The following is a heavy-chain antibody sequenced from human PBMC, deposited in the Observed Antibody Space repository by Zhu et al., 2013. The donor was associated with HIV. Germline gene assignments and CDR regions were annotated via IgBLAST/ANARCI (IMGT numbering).Heavy chain of an antibody. CDR1: GFTFSSYA. CDR2: ITGSGGST. CDR3: ARGGVGGGFDY. V-gene: IGHV3-23*01. Sequence: EVQILESGGDLVQPGGSLRLSCAASGFTFSSYAMSWVRQAPGKGLEWVSTITGSGGSTDYADSVKGRFTISRDSSKNTLYLQMNSLGADDTAVYYCARGGVGGGFDYWGQGTLVTVSS. J-gene: IGHJ4*02. D-gene: IGHD2-15*01.